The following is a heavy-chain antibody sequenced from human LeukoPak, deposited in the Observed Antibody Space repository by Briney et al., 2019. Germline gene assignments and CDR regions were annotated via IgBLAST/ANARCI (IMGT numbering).Heavy chain of an antibody. J-gene: IGHJ1*01. CDR1: GGTFSSYA. CDR2: ISAYNGNT. D-gene: IGHD2-15*01. Sequence: ASVKVSCKASGGTFSSYAISWVRQAPGQGLEWMGWISAYNGNTNYAQKLQGRVTMTTDTSTSTAYMELRSLRSDDTAVYYCARVGRSGYCSGGSCPAEYFQHWGQGTLVTVSS. CDR3: ARVGRSGYCSGGSCPAEYFQH. V-gene: IGHV1-18*01.